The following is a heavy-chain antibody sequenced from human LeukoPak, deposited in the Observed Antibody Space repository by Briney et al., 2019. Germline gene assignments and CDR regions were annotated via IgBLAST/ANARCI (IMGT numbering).Heavy chain of an antibody. V-gene: IGHV3-21*01. D-gene: IGHD6-19*01. CDR2: ISSSSSYI. J-gene: IGHJ5*02. CDR3: ARDASYSSGWYPSWFDP. Sequence: GGSLRLSCAASGFTFSSYSMNWVRQAPGKGLEWVSSISSSSSYIYYADSVKGRFTISRDNAKNSLYLQMNSLRAEDTAVYYCARDASYSSGWYPSWFDPWGQGTLVTVSS. CDR1: GFTFSSYS.